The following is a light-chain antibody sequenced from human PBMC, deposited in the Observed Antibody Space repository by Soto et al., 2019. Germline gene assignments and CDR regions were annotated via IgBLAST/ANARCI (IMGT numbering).Light chain of an antibody. V-gene: IGKV1-5*03. Sequence: DDRLTQSPSTLSASVGDRVTISCRASQDNGDWLAWYQQKPGKAPKLLIHRVSRLQSGVPVIFSGSGSETEFTLTITGRQPDDFATYYCQRYNSHMFFFGPGNTVQIK. CDR3: QRYNSHMFF. CDR1: QDNGDW. CDR2: RVS. J-gene: IGKJ3*01.